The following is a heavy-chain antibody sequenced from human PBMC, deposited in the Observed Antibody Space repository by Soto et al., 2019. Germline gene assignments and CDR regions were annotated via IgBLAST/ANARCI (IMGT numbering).Heavy chain of an antibody. V-gene: IGHV3-23*01. J-gene: IGHJ1*01. CDR3: AKDFQMVRGVINISSQH. D-gene: IGHD3-10*01. CDR1: GFTFSSYA. CDR2: ISGSGGST. Sequence: GGSLRLSCAASGFTFSSYAMSWVRQAPGKGLEWVSAISGSGGSTYYADSVKGRFTISRDNSKNTLYLQMNSLRAEDTAVYYCAKDFQMVRGVINISSQHWGQGTLVTVSS.